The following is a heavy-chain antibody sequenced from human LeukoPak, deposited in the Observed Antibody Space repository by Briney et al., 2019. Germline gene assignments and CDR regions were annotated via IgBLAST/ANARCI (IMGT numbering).Heavy chain of an antibody. D-gene: IGHD1-26*01. Sequence: GGSPRLSCAASGFTFSSYGMHWVRQAPGKGLEWVAVIWYDGSNKYYADSVKGRFTISRDNSKNTLYLQMNSLRAEDTAVYYCARDSGSRVGGGMDVWGQGTTVTVSS. J-gene: IGHJ6*02. CDR3: ARDSGSRVGGGMDV. CDR1: GFTFSSYG. CDR2: IWYDGSNK. V-gene: IGHV3-33*01.